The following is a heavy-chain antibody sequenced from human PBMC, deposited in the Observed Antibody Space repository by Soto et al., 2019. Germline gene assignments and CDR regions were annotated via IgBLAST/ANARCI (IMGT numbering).Heavy chain of an antibody. CDR2: IIPIFGTA. V-gene: IGHV1-69*13. CDR3: AIGSRLGRGSSPFDY. CDR1: GGTFSSYA. J-gene: IGHJ4*02. D-gene: IGHD1-26*01. Sequence: ASVKVSCKASGGTFSSYAISWVRQAPGQGLEWMGGIIPIFGTANYAQKFQGRVTITADESTSTAYMELSSLRSEDTAVYYCAIGSRLGRGSSPFDYWGQGTLVTVSS.